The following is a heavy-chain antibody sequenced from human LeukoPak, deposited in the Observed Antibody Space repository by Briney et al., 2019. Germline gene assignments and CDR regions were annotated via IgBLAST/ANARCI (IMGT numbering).Heavy chain of an antibody. Sequence: GGSLRLSCAASGSTVSNYCLGWVRQAPGEGLEWVANIIQDGSQKYYVDSVKGRLTIPRDNAKNSLYLQMNSLGAEDTAMDYCARIGSETYHDAYDIWGQGTMVTVFS. CDR1: GSTVSNYC. CDR2: IIQDGSQK. V-gene: IGHV3-7*03. CDR3: ARIGSETYHDAYDI. D-gene: IGHD3-10*01. J-gene: IGHJ3*02.